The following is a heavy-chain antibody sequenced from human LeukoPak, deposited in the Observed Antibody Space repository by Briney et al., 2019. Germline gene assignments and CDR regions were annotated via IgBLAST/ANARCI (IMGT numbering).Heavy chain of an antibody. CDR2: ISYDGSNK. CDR1: GFTFSSYA. Sequence: PGGSLRLPCAASGFTFSSYAMHWVRQAPGKGLEWVAVISYDGSNKYYADSVKGRFTISRDNSKNTLYLQMNSLRAEDTAAYYCAKAPPYKKYFDYWGQGTLVTVSS. CDR3: AKAPPYKKYFDY. D-gene: IGHD1-1*01. V-gene: IGHV3-30-3*01. J-gene: IGHJ4*02.